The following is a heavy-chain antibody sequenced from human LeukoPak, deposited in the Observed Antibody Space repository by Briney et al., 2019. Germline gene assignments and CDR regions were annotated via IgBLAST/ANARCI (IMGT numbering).Heavy chain of an antibody. V-gene: IGHV4-59*02. CDR3: TRGHWGLQS. Sequence: SETLSLTCTVSGASVTDYYWSWIRQSPGKGLEWISYIHHSGNSDYNPSLRSRVTASLDTSKNQFSLNLISVTAADTAVYYCTRGHWGLQSWSQGTLVTVSS. D-gene: IGHD7-27*01. CDR2: IHHSGNS. CDR1: GASVTDYY. J-gene: IGHJ5*02.